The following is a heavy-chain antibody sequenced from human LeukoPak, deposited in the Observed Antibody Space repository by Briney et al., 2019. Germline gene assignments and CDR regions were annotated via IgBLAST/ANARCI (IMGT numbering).Heavy chain of an antibody. J-gene: IGHJ4*02. Sequence: PSETLSLTCTVSGGSISSYYWSWIRQPPGKGLEWIGRIYTSGSTNYNPSLKSRVTISLDTSKNQFSLKLNSVTAADTAVYYCAREVGPTSVDYWGQGTLVTVSS. CDR3: AREVGPTSVDY. D-gene: IGHD1-26*01. CDR2: IYTSGST. V-gene: IGHV4-4*08. CDR1: GGSISSYY.